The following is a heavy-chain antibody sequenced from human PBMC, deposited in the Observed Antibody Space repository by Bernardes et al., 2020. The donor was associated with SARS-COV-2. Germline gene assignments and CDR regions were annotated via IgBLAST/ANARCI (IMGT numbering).Heavy chain of an antibody. Sequence: LIPPCAASGFNLNTNHMNWVRQAPGKGPEWVSVLFRMGSTSYADSVRGRFTISRDNSKNTVFLQMNSLRVEDTAVYYCARDRGGDGYSHFDYWGQGTLVTVSS. CDR3: ARDRGGDGYSHFDY. CDR2: LFRMGST. J-gene: IGHJ4*02. CDR1: GFNLNTNH. D-gene: IGHD5-18*01. V-gene: IGHV3-53*01.